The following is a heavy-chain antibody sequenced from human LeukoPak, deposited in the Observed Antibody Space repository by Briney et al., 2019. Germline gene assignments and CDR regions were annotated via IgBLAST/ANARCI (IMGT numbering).Heavy chain of an antibody. CDR1: GYTFTSYD. J-gene: IGHJ4*02. D-gene: IGHD6-19*01. V-gene: IGHV1-8*02. CDR2: MNANSGDT. Sequence: ASVKVSCKASGYTFTSYDINWVRQATGQGPEWIGWMNANSGDTGYAQKFQGRVTMTRNTSISTAYMELSSLRSEDTAVYYCARGLQQWPRDYWGQGTLVTVSS. CDR3: ARGLQQWPRDY.